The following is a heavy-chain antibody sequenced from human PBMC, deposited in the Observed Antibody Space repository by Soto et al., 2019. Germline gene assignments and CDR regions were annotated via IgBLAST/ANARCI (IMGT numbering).Heavy chain of an antibody. CDR1: GFTFSSYG. CDR2: ISYDGSNK. D-gene: IGHD4-17*01. Sequence: QVQLVESGGGVVQPGRSLRLSCAASGFTFSSYGMHWVRQAPGKGLEWVAVISYDGSNKYYADSVKGRFTISRDNSKNTLYLKLNSLRAEDTAVYYCAKASTVVPYGMDVWGQGTTVTVSS. V-gene: IGHV3-30*18. CDR3: AKASTVVPYGMDV. J-gene: IGHJ6*02.